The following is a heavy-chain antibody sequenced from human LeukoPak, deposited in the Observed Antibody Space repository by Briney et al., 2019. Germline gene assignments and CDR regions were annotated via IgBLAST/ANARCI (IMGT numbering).Heavy chain of an antibody. CDR3: ARGGSYYPEYYYYYYGMDV. D-gene: IGHD1-26*01. J-gene: IGHJ6*02. V-gene: IGHV3-66*01. CDR2: IYSGGST. CDR1: GFTFDDYA. Sequence: GRSLRLSCAASGFTFDDYAMHWVRQAPGKGLEWVSVIYSGGSTYYADSVKGRFTISRDNSKNTLYLQMNSLRAEDTAVYYCARGGSYYPEYYYYYYGMDVWGQGTTVTVSS.